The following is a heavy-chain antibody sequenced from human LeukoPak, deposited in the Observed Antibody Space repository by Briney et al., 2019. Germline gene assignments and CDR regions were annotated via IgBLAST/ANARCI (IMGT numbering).Heavy chain of an antibody. CDR2: IYYSGST. CDR1: GGSISSYY. V-gene: IGHV4-59*01. Sequence: SETLSLTCTVSGGSISSYYWSWIRQPPGKGLEWIGYIYYSGSTNYNPSLKSRVTISVDTSKNQFSLKLSSVTAADTAVYYRARDRLIAAADDYYYYGMDVWGQGTTVTVSS. J-gene: IGHJ6*02. D-gene: IGHD6-13*01. CDR3: ARDRLIAAADDYYYYGMDV.